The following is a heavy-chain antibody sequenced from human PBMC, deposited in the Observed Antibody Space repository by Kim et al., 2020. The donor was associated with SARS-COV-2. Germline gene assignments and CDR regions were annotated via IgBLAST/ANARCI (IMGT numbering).Heavy chain of an antibody. V-gene: IGHV1-69*04. Sequence: SVKVSCKASGSTFSSYAISWVRQAPGQGLEWMGRIIPILGIANYAQKFQGRVTITADKSTSTAYMELSSLRSEDTAVYYCAIYGDYEDPYYYYGMDVWGQGTTVTVSS. CDR3: AIYGDYEDPYYYYGMDV. CDR1: GSTFSSYA. J-gene: IGHJ6*02. CDR2: IIPILGIA. D-gene: IGHD4-17*01.